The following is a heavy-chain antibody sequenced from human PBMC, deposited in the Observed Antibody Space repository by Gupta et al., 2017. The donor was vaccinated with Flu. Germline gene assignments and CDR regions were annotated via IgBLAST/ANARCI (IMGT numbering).Heavy chain of an antibody. J-gene: IGHJ4*02. Sequence: SNSWSWIRQTPGKGLEWIGYIVAKGSADYNPYLKSRSARSGDASKNLFSLRLSSVTAADTAVYVGARSYTYGFTSGGSDYWGQGARVTVST. CDR1: SNS. D-gene: IGHD3-10*01. V-gene: IGHV4-61*03. CDR2: IVAKGSA. CDR3: ARSYTYGFTSGGSDY.